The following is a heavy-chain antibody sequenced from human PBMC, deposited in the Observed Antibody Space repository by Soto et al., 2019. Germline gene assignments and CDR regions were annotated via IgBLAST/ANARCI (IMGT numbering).Heavy chain of an antibody. CDR2: IDGSAINT. CDR3: AKDRRNQIYDILPGNTDAFDI. V-gene: IGHV3-23*01. Sequence: GGSLRLSCTASEFIFATYAMSWVRQAPGKGLEWVSAIDGSAINTYYADSVKGRFTISRDNSRSTLSLQMNSLRVEDTAVYYCAKDRRNQIYDILPGNTDAFDIWGQGTMVTVSS. J-gene: IGHJ3*02. CDR1: EFIFATYA. D-gene: IGHD3-9*01.